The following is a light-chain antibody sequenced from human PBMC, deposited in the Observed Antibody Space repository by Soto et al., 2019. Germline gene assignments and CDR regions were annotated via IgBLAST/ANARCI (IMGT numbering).Light chain of an antibody. CDR1: QGISSY. J-gene: IGKJ1*01. Sequence: DIQLTQSPSFLSASVGDRVTITCRASQGISSYLAWYQQKPGKAPKVLIYAASTLQSGVPSRFSGSGSGTEFTLTISSLQPEDLATYFCQQLNSYPWTFGQGTKVEIK. CDR2: AAS. V-gene: IGKV1-9*01. CDR3: QQLNSYPWT.